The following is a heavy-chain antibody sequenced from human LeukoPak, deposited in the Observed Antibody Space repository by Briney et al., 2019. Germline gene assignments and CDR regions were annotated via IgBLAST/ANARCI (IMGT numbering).Heavy chain of an antibody. CDR1: GGTFSSYA. CDR2: IIPIFGTA. CDR3: ARHYSSSRYKRYLQH. Sequence: SVKVSCKASGGTFSSYAISWVRQAPGQGLEWMGGIIPIFGTANYAQKFQGRVTITTDESTSTAYMELSSLRSEDTAVYYCARHYSSSRYKRYLQHWGQGTLVTVSS. V-gene: IGHV1-69*05. J-gene: IGHJ1*01. D-gene: IGHD6-13*01.